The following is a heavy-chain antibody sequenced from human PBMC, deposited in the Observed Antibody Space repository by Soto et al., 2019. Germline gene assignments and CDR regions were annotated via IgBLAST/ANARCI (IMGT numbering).Heavy chain of an antibody. CDR2: IKFYESNK. CDR3: ARDSGYGSGNSVNHYFDY. Sequence: EVQLVESGGGLVQPGESLRLSCVVSGFTFSNYWMSWVRQAPGKGLEWVARIKFYESNKQYVDSAKGRFTISRDNADNSLYLQMNSLRVEDTALYYCARDSGYGSGNSVNHYFDYWGQGPLVTVSS. J-gene: IGHJ4*02. V-gene: IGHV3-7*01. D-gene: IGHD3-10*01. CDR1: GFTFSNYW.